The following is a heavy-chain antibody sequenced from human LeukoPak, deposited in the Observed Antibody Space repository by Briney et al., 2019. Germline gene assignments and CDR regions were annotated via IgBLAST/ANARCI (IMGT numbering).Heavy chain of an antibody. D-gene: IGHD4-11*01. CDR3: AKDLYSNSGPADY. J-gene: IGHJ4*02. CDR2: INGGGVNT. V-gene: IGHV3-23*01. Sequence: GGSLRLSCAASGFTFSSYAMSWVRQAPGKGLEWGSTINGGGVNTHYADCVGGRFTISRDNSKITLFLQMNSLRDEDTAVYYCAKDLYSNSGPADYWGQGNLVTVSS. CDR1: GFTFSSYA.